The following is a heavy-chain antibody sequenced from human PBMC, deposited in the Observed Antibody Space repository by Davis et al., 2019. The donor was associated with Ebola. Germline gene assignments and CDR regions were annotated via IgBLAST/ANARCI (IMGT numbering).Heavy chain of an antibody. D-gene: IGHD4-17*01. CDR3: VRTTYGAPEY. V-gene: IGHV3-74*01. J-gene: IGHJ4*02. CDR1: GFTFSSYR. Sequence: PGGSLTLSCAASGFTFSSYRMHWVRHAPGTGLVWVARINSDGGTTSYADSVKGRFTISRDNAKSTLYLQMNSLTAEAPAVYYCVRTTYGAPEYWGQGTLVTVSS. CDR2: INSDGGTT.